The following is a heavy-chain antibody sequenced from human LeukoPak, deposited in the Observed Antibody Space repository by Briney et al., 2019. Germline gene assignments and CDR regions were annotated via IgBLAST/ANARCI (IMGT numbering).Heavy chain of an antibody. CDR2: LYRSGST. J-gene: IGHJ4*02. D-gene: IGHD1-26*01. V-gene: IGHV4-4*07. CDR3: ARAGYGVGDTALHYFDY. Sequence: PSETLSLLCTVSGGPLNRHCWRWIPQPAGKGLEWIGRLYRSGSTNHNPSLESRVTMSVDTSQNQFSLKLSSVTAADTAVYYCARAGYGVGDTALHYFDYWGQGTLVTVSS. CDR1: GGPLNRHC.